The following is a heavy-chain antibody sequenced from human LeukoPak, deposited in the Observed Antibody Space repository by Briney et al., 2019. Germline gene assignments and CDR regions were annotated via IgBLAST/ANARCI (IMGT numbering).Heavy chain of an antibody. CDR1: GFTFSSYN. Sequence: KPWGSLRLSCAASGFTFSSYNMNWVRQAPGKGLEWVSSISRSSIYIYYADSVKGRFTISRDNSKNTLYLQMNSLRAEDTAVYYCAPESYYFDCWGQGTLVTVSS. V-gene: IGHV3-21*04. J-gene: IGHJ4*02. CDR2: ISRSSIYI. CDR3: APESYYFDC.